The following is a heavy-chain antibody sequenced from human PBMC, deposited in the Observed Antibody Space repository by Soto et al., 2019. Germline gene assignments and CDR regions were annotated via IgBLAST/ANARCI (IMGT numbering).Heavy chain of an antibody. V-gene: IGHV1-8*01. Sequence: GXSVKVSCKASVYTFITYDINWVRQATGQGLEWMGWMNPSNGNAGYAQNFQGRVTMTRNTSISTAYMELSSLRSDDTAVYFCARRKERSGPNYFDYWGQGSVVTVSS. J-gene: IGHJ4*02. D-gene: IGHD6-25*01. CDR3: ARRKERSGPNYFDY. CDR1: VYTFITYD. CDR2: MNPSNGNA.